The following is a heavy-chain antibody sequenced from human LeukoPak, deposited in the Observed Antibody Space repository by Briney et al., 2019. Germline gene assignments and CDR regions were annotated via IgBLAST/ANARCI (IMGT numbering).Heavy chain of an antibody. CDR2: ISGSGGST. CDR3: AKVSYHYYGSGSYVLDY. V-gene: IGHV3-23*01. Sequence: GGSLRLSCAASGFTFSSYAMSWVRQAPGKGLEWVSVISGSGGSTYYADSVKGRFTISRDNSKNTLYLQMKSLRAEDTAVYYCAKVSYHYYGSGSYVLDYWGQGTLVTVSS. D-gene: IGHD3-10*01. J-gene: IGHJ4*02. CDR1: GFTFSSYA.